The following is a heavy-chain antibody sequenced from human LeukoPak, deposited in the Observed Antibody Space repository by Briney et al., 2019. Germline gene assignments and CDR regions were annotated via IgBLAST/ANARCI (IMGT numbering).Heavy chain of an antibody. J-gene: IGHJ4*02. V-gene: IGHV4-4*07. CDR2: IYTSGGT. D-gene: IGHD3-3*01. Sequence: SETLSLTCTVSGVTISSYHWTWIRQPAGKGLEWIGRIYTSGGTNYKPSLKSRVTMSVDTSKNQFSLKLSSVTAADTAVYYCAINSWNNYYYFDYWGQGTLVTVSS. CDR3: AINSWNNYYYFDY. CDR1: GVTISSYH.